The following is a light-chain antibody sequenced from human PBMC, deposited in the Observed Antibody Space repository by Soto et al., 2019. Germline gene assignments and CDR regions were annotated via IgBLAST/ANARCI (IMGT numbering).Light chain of an antibody. CDR3: QHLNNWPSYT. V-gene: IGKV3-15*01. Sequence: EIVLTQSPDTLSLFPGERATLSCRASQNVGNYLAWYQEKPGQAPRLLIYGASTRDTGVLARFSGSGSGTEFTLTISSLQPEDFAIYYCQHLNNWPSYTVGQGTKVDIK. J-gene: IGKJ2*01. CDR2: GAS. CDR1: QNVGNY.